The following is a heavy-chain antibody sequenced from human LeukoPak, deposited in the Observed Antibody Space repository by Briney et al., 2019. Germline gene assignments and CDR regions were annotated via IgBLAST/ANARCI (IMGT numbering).Heavy chain of an antibody. J-gene: IGHJ3*02. CDR2: ISYDGSNK. CDR1: GFTFSSYG. CDR3: AKPRITGTTGDAFDI. V-gene: IGHV3-30*18. D-gene: IGHD1-20*01. Sequence: PGGSLRLSCAASGFTFSSYGMHWVRQAPGKGLEWVAVISYDGSNKYYADSVKGRFTISRDNSKNTLYLQMNSLRAEDTAVYYCAKPRITGTTGDAFDIWGQGTMVTVSS.